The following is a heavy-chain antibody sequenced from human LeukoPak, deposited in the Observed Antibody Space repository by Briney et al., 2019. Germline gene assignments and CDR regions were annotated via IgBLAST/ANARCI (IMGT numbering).Heavy chain of an antibody. D-gene: IGHD5-18*01. CDR3: ARGPNPAIDYGYGGYFDY. Sequence: SETLSLTCAVYGGSFSGYYWSWIRQPPGKGLEWIGEINHSGSTNYNPSLKSRVTISVDTSKNQFSLKLSSVTAADTAVYYCARGPNPAIDYGYGGYFDYWGQGTLVIVSS. CDR2: INHSGST. J-gene: IGHJ4*02. CDR1: GGSFSGYY. V-gene: IGHV4-34*01.